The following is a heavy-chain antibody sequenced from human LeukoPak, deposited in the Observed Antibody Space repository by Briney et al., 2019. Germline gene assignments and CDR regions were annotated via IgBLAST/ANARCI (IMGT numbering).Heavy chain of an antibody. CDR2: ISYDGSNK. Sequence: GGSLRLSCAASGFTFSGYAMHWVRQAPGKGLEWVAVISYDGSNKYYADSVKGRFTISRDNSKNTLYLQMNSLRAEDTAVYYCARERIVVVPGKGYYGMDVWGQGTTVTVSS. CDR1: GFTFSGYA. CDR3: ARERIVVVPGKGYYGMDV. J-gene: IGHJ6*02. D-gene: IGHD2-2*01. V-gene: IGHV3-30-3*01.